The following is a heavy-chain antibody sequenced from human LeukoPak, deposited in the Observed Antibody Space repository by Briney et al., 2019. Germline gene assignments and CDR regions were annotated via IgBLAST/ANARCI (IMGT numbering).Heavy chain of an antibody. J-gene: IGHJ4*02. CDR2: INQDGSEK. V-gene: IGHV3-7*01. CDR1: GFTFSSLW. Sequence: GGSLRLSCAASGFTFSSLWMTWIRQAPGKGLEWVANINQDGSEKYYVDSVKGRFITSRDNAENSLYLQMSSLTADDTAVYYCGRGGHDSSWFWLDWGQGTLVTVSS. CDR3: GRGGHDSSWFWLD. D-gene: IGHD6-13*01.